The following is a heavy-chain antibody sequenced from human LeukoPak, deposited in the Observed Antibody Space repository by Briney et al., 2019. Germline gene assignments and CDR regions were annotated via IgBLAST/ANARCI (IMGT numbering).Heavy chain of an antibody. CDR1: GYTFTSYY. V-gene: IGHV1-46*01. Sequence: GASVKVSCKASGYTFTSYYMHWVRQAPGQGLEWMGIINPSGGSTSYAQKFQGRVTMTRDTSTSTVYMELSRLRSDDTAVYYCARGHFLRRPENDSSGYHRLLRYWGQGTLVTVSS. D-gene: IGHD3-22*01. CDR3: ARGHFLRRPENDSSGYHRLLRY. J-gene: IGHJ4*02. CDR2: INPSGGST.